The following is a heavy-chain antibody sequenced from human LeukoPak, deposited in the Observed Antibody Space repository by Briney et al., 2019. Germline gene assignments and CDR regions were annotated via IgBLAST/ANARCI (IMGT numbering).Heavy chain of an antibody. CDR1: GFTFTTSW. CDR3: ARQLTTLRGFDI. D-gene: IGHD4-11*01. CDR2: IYPGDSDT. V-gene: IGHV5-51*01. Sequence: GGSLRLSCAASGFTFTTSWIGWVRQLPGKGLEWMGIIYPGDSDTRYGLSFQGQVTISADKSINTAYLQWTSLKASDTAMYYCARQLTTLRGFDIWGQGTLVTAPS. J-gene: IGHJ3*02.